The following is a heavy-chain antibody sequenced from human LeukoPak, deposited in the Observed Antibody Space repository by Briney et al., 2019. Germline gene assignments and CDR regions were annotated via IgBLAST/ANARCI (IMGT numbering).Heavy chain of an antibody. D-gene: IGHD3-10*01. CDR2: FDPEDGET. CDR1: GYTLTELS. Sequence: GASVKVSCKVSGYTLTELSMHWVRQAPGKGLEWMRGFDPEDGETIYAQKFQGRVTMTEDTSTDTAYMELSSLRSEDTAVYYCATGYYGSGSYYSPHFDYWGQGTLVTVSS. J-gene: IGHJ4*02. V-gene: IGHV1-24*01. CDR3: ATGYYGSGSYYSPHFDY.